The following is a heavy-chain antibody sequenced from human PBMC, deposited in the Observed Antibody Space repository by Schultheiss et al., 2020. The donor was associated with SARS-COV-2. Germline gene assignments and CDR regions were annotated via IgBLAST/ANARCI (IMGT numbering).Heavy chain of an antibody. CDR1: GGSISSGSYY. CDR2: IYTSGST. CDR3: ARDVSGSGWYGPNWFDP. V-gene: IGHV4-61*02. J-gene: IGHJ5*02. D-gene: IGHD6-19*01. Sequence: TLSLTCTVSGGSISSGSYYWSWIRQPAGKGLEWIGRIYTSGSTNYNPSLKSRVTISVDTSKNQFSLKLSSVTAADTAVYYCARDVSGSGWYGPNWFDPWGQGTLVTVSS.